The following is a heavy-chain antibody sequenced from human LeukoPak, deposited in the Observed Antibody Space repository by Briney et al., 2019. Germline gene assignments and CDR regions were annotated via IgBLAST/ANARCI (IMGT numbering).Heavy chain of an antibody. CDR2: ISSSSSYI. V-gene: IGHV3-21*01. CDR3: ARSSYGERGRDY. J-gene: IGHJ4*02. D-gene: IGHD5-18*01. Sequence: TGGSLRLSCAASGFTFSSYSMNWVRQAPGKGLEWVSSISSSSSYIYYADSVKGRFTISRDNAKNSLYLQMNSLRAEDTAVYYCARSSYGERGRDYWGQGTLVTVSS. CDR1: GFTFSSYS.